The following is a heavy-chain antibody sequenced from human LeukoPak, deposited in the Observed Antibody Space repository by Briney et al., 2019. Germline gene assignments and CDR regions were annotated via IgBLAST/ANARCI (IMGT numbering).Heavy chain of an antibody. Sequence: SQTLSLTCTVSGGSISSGGYSWSWIRQPPGKGLEWIGYISHSGSTYYKPSLKSRVTISVDRSNNQFSLKVTSVTAADTAVYYCARYSSTWPYWYLDLWGRGTLVTVSS. D-gene: IGHD6-13*01. CDR2: ISHSGST. CDR1: GGSISSGGYS. V-gene: IGHV4-30-2*01. CDR3: ARYSSTWPYWYLDL. J-gene: IGHJ2*01.